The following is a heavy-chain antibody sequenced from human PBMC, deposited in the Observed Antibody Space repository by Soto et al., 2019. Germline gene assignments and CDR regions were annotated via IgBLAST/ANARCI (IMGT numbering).Heavy chain of an antibody. CDR1: GYTFTSYG. CDR2: ISAYNGNT. D-gene: IGHD2-15*01. CDR3: ARGVRVVVVAALSYYFDY. V-gene: IGHV1-18*01. J-gene: IGHJ4*02. Sequence: QVQLVQSGAEVKKPGASVKVSCKASGYTFTSYGISWVRQAPGQGLEWMGWISAYNGNTNYAQKLQGRVTMTTDTSTNTAYMELRSLRSDDTAVYYCARGVRVVVVAALSYYFDYWGQGTLVTVSS.